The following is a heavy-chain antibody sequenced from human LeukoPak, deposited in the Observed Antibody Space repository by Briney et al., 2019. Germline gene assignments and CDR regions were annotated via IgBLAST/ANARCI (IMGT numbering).Heavy chain of an antibody. V-gene: IGHV3-11*05. Sequence: PGGSLRLSCAASGFTFSDYYMSWIRQAPGKGLEWVSYISSSSSYTNYADSVKGRFTISRGNSMNMVYLQLNSLTAEDTAVYYCARGFSGTGQYFDSWGQGTLVTVSS. CDR2: ISSSSSYT. CDR3: ARGFSGTGQYFDS. CDR1: GFTFSDYY. J-gene: IGHJ4*02. D-gene: IGHD3-10*01.